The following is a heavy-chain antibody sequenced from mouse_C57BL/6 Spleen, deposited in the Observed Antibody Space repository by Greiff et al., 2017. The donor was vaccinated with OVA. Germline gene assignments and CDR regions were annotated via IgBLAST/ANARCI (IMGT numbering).Heavy chain of an antibody. V-gene: IGHV1-22*01. CDR3: ARNHYYGSSYVTWFAY. CDR2: INPNNGGT. Sequence: VQLPQSGPELVKPGASVKMSCKASGYTFTDYNKHWVKQSPGKSLEWIGYINPNNGGTSYNQKFKGKATLTVNKSSSTAYMELRSLTSEDSAVYYCARNHYYGSSYVTWFAYWGQGTLVTVSA. D-gene: IGHD1-1*01. J-gene: IGHJ3*01. CDR1: GYTFTDYN.